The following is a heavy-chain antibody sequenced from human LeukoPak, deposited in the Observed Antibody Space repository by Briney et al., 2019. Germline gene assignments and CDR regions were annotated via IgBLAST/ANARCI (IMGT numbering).Heavy chain of an antibody. J-gene: IGHJ4*02. CDR2: NNDSGST. V-gene: IGHV4-34*01. CDR1: CVSISCYY. CDR3: ARGKDDYDFRSDYPH. D-gene: IGHD3-3*01. Sequence: NPSETLSLTCAVYCVSISCYYWSWVRQPPGKGLELVGENNDSGSTNYTPSLKSRVTISLDTSKNQFSLRLRTVTAAATAVYYCARGKDDYDFRSDYPHWGQETLVTVSS.